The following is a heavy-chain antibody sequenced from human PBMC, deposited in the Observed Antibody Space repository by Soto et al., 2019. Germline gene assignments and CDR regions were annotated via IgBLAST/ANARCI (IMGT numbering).Heavy chain of an antibody. D-gene: IGHD1-26*01. J-gene: IGHJ5*02. V-gene: IGHV3-23*01. CDR1: GFTFSSYA. Sequence: GGSLRLSCAASGFTFSSYAMSWVRQAPGKGLEWVSAISGSGGSTYYADSVKGRSTISRDNSKNTLYLQMNSLRAEDTAVYYCAEDLTYSGSPNWFDPWGQGTLVTVSS. CDR2: ISGSGGST. CDR3: AEDLTYSGSPNWFDP.